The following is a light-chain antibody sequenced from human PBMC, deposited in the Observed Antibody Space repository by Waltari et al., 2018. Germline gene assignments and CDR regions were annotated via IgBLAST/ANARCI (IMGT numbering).Light chain of an antibody. CDR1: QRLISNK. CDR2: KAS. V-gene: IGKV1-5*03. CDR3: QQYNSYPLT. Sequence: DIQMTQSPSTLSASVGDRVTITCRASQRLISNKLAWYQQKPGKAPKRLIYKASNLESGVPSGFSGSGSGTEFTLTISSLQPDDFATYYCQQYNSYPLTFGGGTKVVDQT. J-gene: IGKJ4*01.